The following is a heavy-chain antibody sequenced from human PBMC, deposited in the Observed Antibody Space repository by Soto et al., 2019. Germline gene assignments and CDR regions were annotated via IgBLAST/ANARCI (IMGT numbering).Heavy chain of an antibody. CDR3: ARGRPGYYDYWSGSLNWFDP. CDR1: GGSFTSNNW. Sequence: SETLSLTCAVSGGSFTSNNWWTWVRQPPGQGQDWIGEIYRSGSTNYNPSLKSRVTISVDTSKNQLSLKLNSVTAADTAVYYCARGRPGYYDYWSGSLNWFDPWGQGTLVTVSS. D-gene: IGHD3-3*01. V-gene: IGHV4-4*02. CDR2: IYRSGST. J-gene: IGHJ5*02.